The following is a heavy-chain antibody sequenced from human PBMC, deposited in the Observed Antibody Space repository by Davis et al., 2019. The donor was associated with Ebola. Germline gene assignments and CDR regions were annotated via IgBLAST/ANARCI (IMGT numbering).Heavy chain of an antibody. J-gene: IGHJ3*02. CDR2: IYKDGST. D-gene: IGHD5-18*01. CDR1: GGSPGIYY. Sequence: SETLSLTCTVSGGSPGIYYWSWIRQSPGQGLEWIGYIYKDGSTNYNPSLKSRVTISVDTSKNQFSLNLHSATAADTAVYYCARDGGYNYGEGAFDIWGQGTMVTVSS. V-gene: IGHV4-59*12. CDR3: ARDGGYNYGEGAFDI.